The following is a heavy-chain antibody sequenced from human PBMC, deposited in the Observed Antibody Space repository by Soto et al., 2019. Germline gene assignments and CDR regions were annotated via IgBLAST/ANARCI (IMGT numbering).Heavy chain of an antibody. D-gene: IGHD6-19*01. CDR1: GYSFTTYW. Sequence: PGESLKISCKGSGYSFTTYWISWVRQMPGKGLEWMGNIDPGDSCTNYSPSFQGHVSISADESISTAYLQWSSLKASDTAMYYCARRDSSGWSGVFDIWGQGTMVTVSS. CDR2: IDPGDSCT. CDR3: ARRDSSGWSGVFDI. V-gene: IGHV5-10-1*01. J-gene: IGHJ3*02.